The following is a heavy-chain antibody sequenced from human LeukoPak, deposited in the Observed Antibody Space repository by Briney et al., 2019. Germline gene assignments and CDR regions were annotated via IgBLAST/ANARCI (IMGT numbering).Heavy chain of an antibody. Sequence: SETLSLTRTVPHGSISNSYSNSVREPPPEGVWWMECVYSHRCTNYNPSLKSRVTLSVDPSKHQFSLKLDSLTDSDTAVYYCPNSYDGKRVPCDNWGQGTLVSVSS. J-gene: IGHJ4*02. CDR3: PNSYDGKRVPCDN. D-gene: IGHD4-23*01. CDR2: VYSHRCT. V-gene: IGHV4-4*09. CDR1: HGSISNSY.